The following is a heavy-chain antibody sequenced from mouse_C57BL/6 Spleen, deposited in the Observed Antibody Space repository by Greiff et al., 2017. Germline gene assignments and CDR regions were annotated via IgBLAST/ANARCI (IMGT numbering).Heavy chain of an antibody. CDR2: IYPGDGDT. V-gene: IGHV1-80*01. D-gene: IGHD2-5*01. Sequence: QVQLQQSGAELVKPGASVKISCKASGYAFSSYWMNWVKQRPGKGLEWIGQIYPGDGDTNYNGKFKGKATLTADKSSSTAYMQLSSLTSEDSAVYFCARFAYSNSNYVDYWGQGTTLTVSS. CDR3: ARFAYSNSNYVDY. CDR1: GYAFSSYW. J-gene: IGHJ2*01.